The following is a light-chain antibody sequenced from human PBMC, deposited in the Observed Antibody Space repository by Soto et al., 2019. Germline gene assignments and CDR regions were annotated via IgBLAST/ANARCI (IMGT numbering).Light chain of an antibody. CDR2: VVS. Sequence: DIQMTQSPSYVSASVGDTVTITCRASQGINDWLAWYQQKPGRAPKVLISVVSSLQSGVPSRFSGSGSETDLTLTISSLQPEDFATYYCQQGNSFPLTFGGGTKVDIK. CDR3: QQGNSFPLT. CDR1: QGINDW. J-gene: IGKJ4*01. V-gene: IGKV1-12*01.